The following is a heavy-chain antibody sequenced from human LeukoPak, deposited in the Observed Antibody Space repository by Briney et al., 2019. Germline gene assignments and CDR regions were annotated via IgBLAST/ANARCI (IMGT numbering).Heavy chain of an antibody. D-gene: IGHD6-19*01. CDR3: ASALAVAGSGYFQH. CDR2: IYYSGST. Sequence: AETLSLTCTVSGGSISSYYWSWIRQPPGKALEWIGYIYYSGSTNYNPSLKSRVTISVDTSKNQFSLKLSSVTAADTAVYYCASALAVAGSGYFQHWGQGTLVTVSS. CDR1: GGSISSYY. J-gene: IGHJ1*01. V-gene: IGHV4-59*01.